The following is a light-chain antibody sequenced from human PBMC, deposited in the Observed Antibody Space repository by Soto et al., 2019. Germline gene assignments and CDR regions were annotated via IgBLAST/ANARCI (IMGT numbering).Light chain of an antibody. CDR3: QQYGSSPRT. CDR1: QSVSSNY. V-gene: IGKV3-20*01. Sequence: EIGMTQSPATLSVSPGERATLSCRASQSVSSNYLAWYQQKPGQAPRLLIYGASSRATGIPDRFSGSGSGTDFTLTISRLEPEDFAVYYCQQYGSSPRTFGQGTKVDIK. J-gene: IGKJ1*01. CDR2: GAS.